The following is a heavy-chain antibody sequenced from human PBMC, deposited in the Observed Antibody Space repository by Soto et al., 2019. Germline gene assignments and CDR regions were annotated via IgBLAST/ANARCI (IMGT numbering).Heavy chain of an antibody. V-gene: IGHV3-21*05. Sequence: PVESLKISCAASGYSFSEYSMNWVRQAPVKGLEWVSYYGTSRKYIYYGDSVKGRFTISRDNAKNSLYLQMNSLRAEDTAVYYCARGLEYYFKPGVFDIWGQGTMVTVSS. J-gene: IGHJ3*02. CDR1: GYSFSEYS. CDR2: YGTSRKYI. D-gene: IGHD1-26*01. CDR3: ARGLEYYFKPGVFDI.